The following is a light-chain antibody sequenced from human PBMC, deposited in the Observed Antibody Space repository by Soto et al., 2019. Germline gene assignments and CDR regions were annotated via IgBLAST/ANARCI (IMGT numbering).Light chain of an antibody. CDR3: DHYGSAPWT. J-gene: IGKJ1*01. V-gene: IGKV3-20*01. Sequence: IVLTQSPGTLSFFPGERATLSCRASQTVRGNYIVWLPKKPGQAPRHLIYAASIRAAGVPDRFSGSGSGTVFSLTINRLAPEDSALYHWDHYGSAPWTVGQGTNVEIK. CDR1: QTVRGNY. CDR2: AAS.